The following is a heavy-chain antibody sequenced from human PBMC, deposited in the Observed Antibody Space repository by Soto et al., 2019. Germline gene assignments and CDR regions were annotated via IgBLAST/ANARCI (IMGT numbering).Heavy chain of an antibody. V-gene: IGHV1-45*02. CDR1: GYTFTYRY. Sequence: AASVKVSFKASGYTFTYRYLHCVRQAPGQALEWMGWITPFNGNTNYAQKFQDRVTITRDRSMSTAYMELSSLRSEDTAMYYCARSAEDSSSWSWFDPWGQGTLVTVSS. CDR3: ARSAEDSSSWSWFDP. D-gene: IGHD6-13*01. CDR2: ITPFNGNT. J-gene: IGHJ5*02.